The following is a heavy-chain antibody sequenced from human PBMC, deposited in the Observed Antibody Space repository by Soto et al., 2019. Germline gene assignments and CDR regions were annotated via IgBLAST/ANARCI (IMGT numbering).Heavy chain of an antibody. Sequence: PGGSLRLSCTGSGFTFGDYGMTWVRQAPGKGLEWVSYINTLSSAIYYADSVKGRFTISRDNAKNSVYLQMNSLRAEDTAVYYCARRLQWQLRPLDSWGRGTLVTVSS. CDR2: INTLSSAI. V-gene: IGHV3-48*04. D-gene: IGHD6-19*01. CDR1: GFTFGDYG. CDR3: ARRLQWQLRPLDS. J-gene: IGHJ4*02.